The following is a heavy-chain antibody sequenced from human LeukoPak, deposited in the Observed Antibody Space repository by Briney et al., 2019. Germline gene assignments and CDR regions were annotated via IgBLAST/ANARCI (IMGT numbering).Heavy chain of an antibody. D-gene: IGHD3-10*01. Sequence: GGSLRLSCAASGFTFSSYEMNWVRQAPGRGLEWVSNIVSSGSTRYYADSVKGRFTISRDNAKNSLYLQMNSLRAEDTAVYYCARDLWFGEFWGQGTLVTVSS. CDR2: IVSSGSTR. J-gene: IGHJ4*02. V-gene: IGHV3-48*03. CDR3: ARDLWFGEF. CDR1: GFTFSSYE.